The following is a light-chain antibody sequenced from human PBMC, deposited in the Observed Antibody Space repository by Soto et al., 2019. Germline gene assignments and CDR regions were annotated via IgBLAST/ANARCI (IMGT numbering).Light chain of an antibody. V-gene: IGKV1-5*01. CDR2: DAS. Sequence: DIQMTQSPSTLSASVGDRVTITCRASQSISSWLAWYQQKPGKAPKLLIYDASSLESGVPSRFSGSGSGTEFTLNISSLQPDDFATYYCQQYNSYSWTFGQGTKVEIQ. CDR3: QQYNSYSWT. J-gene: IGKJ1*01. CDR1: QSISSW.